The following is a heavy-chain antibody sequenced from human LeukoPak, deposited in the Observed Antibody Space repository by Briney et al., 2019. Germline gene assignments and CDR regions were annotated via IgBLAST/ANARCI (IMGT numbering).Heavy chain of an antibody. CDR1: GGSISSYY. Sequence: SETLSLTCTVPGGSISSYYWSWIRQPPGKGLEWIGYIYYSGSTNYNPSLKSRVTISVDTSKNQFSLKLSSVTAADTAVYYCASLSGSYPYYFDYWGQGTLVTVSS. J-gene: IGHJ4*02. D-gene: IGHD1-26*01. CDR2: IYYSGST. V-gene: IGHV4-59*08. CDR3: ASLSGSYPYYFDY.